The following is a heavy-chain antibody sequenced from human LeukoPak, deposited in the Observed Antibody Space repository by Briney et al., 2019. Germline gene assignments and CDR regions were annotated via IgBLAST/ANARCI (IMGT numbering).Heavy chain of an antibody. CDR1: GFTFSSYA. J-gene: IGHJ4*02. Sequence: GGSLRLSCAASGFTFSSYAMSWVRQAPGKGLEWVSAISVSGNTYHSDSVKGRFTISRDSSKNTLYLQMNRLRAEDAAVYYCAKAPVTTCSGAYCYPFDYWGQGTLVTVSS. D-gene: IGHD2-21*01. V-gene: IGHV3-23*01. CDR3: AKAPVTTCSGAYCYPFDY. CDR2: ISVSGNT.